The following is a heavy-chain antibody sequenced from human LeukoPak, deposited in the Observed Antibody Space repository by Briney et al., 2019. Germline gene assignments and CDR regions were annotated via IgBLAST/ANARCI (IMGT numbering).Heavy chain of an antibody. V-gene: IGHV3-53*01. CDR1: GFTVSSNY. CDR2: IYSGGST. D-gene: IGHD2-21*02. Sequence: TGGSLRLSCAASGFTVSSNYMSWVRQAPGKGLEWVSVIYSGGSTYYADSVKGRSTISRDNSKNTLYLQMNSLRAEDTAVYYCARDHRDLYYYYGMDVWGQGTTVTVSS. J-gene: IGHJ6*02. CDR3: ARDHRDLYYYYGMDV.